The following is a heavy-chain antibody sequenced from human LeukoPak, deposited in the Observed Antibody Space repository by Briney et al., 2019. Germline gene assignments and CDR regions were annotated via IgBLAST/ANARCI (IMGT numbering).Heavy chain of an antibody. J-gene: IGHJ5*02. D-gene: IGHD6-13*01. CDR2: SYTSGST. V-gene: IGHV4-4*07. Sequence: PSETLSLTCTVSGGSISNYYWNWIWQPAGKGLEWIGRSYTSGSTNYNPSLKSRVTMSVETSKNQFSLKLSSVTAADTAVYYCAREGSGQQPRHWFDPWGQGTLVTVSS. CDR1: GGSISNYY. CDR3: AREGSGQQPRHWFDP.